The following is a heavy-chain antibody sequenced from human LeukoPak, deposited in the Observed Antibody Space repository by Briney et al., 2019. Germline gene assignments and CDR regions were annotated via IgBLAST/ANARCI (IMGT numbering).Heavy chain of an antibody. CDR2: ISTSGST. D-gene: IGHD1-26*01. Sequence: PSETLSLTCTVSGGSISRYSWNWIRQPAGKGLEWIGRISTSGSTKSNPSLNSRVTMSVDTSKNQFSLKLSSVTAADTAIYYCTRESGAFSPFGFWGQGTLLTVSS. V-gene: IGHV4-4*07. J-gene: IGHJ4*02. CDR1: GGSISRYS. CDR3: TRESGAFSPFGF.